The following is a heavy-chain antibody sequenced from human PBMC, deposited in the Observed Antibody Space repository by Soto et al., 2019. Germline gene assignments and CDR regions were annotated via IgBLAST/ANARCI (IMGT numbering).Heavy chain of an antibody. CDR3: ARGPSGDKVDS. CDR2: IYNGGST. J-gene: IGHJ4*02. CDR1: GGSISTVNYW. Sequence: QVQLQESGPGLVKPSQTLSLTCTVSGGSISTVNYWWSWIRQSPDMGLEWIGHIYNGGSTYHHPSLGSRVTMSVDTSKHQLSLTLSSVSAADTAVYYCARGPSGDKVDSWGQGTLVTVSS. D-gene: IGHD7-27*01. V-gene: IGHV4-30-4*01.